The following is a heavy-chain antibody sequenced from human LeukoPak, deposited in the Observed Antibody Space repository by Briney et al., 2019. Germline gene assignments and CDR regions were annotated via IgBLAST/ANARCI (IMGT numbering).Heavy chain of an antibody. CDR2: IYSGGST. D-gene: IGHD1-1*01. CDR1: GLTVSSNY. Sequence: GGSLRLSCAASGLTVSSNYMTWVRQAPGKGLEWVSLIYSGGSTSYADSVRGRFTISRDNSKNTLYLQMNSLRAEDTAVYYCARVETVADAFDIWGQGTLATVSS. CDR3: ARVETVADAFDI. V-gene: IGHV3-66*01. J-gene: IGHJ3*02.